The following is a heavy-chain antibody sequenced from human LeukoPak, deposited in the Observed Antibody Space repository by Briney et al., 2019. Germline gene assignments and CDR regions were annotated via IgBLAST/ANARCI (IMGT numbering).Heavy chain of an antibody. Sequence: GASVKVSCKASGGTFSSYAISWVRQAPGQGLEWMGGIILIFGTANYAQKFQGRVTITADKSTSTAYMELSSLRSEDTAVYYCARTLYYYDSSGSGGWYYYYYMDVWGKGTTVTVSS. V-gene: IGHV1-69*06. CDR2: IILIFGTA. J-gene: IGHJ6*03. D-gene: IGHD3-22*01. CDR3: ARTLYYYDSSGSGGWYYYYYMDV. CDR1: GGTFSSYA.